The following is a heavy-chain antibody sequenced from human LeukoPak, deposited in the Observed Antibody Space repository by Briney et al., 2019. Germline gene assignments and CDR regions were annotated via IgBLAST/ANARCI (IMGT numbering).Heavy chain of an antibody. J-gene: IGHJ4*02. D-gene: IGHD6-25*01. Sequence: PGGPLRLSCAASGFTFSSYAMNWVRQAPGKGLEWVANIKQDGSEKNYVDSAKGRFTISRDNAKNSLYLQMNSLRAEDTAVYYCAGLDRVRLAHYWGQGTLVTVSS. V-gene: IGHV3-7*01. CDR3: AGLDRVRLAHY. CDR2: IKQDGSEK. CDR1: GFTFSSYA.